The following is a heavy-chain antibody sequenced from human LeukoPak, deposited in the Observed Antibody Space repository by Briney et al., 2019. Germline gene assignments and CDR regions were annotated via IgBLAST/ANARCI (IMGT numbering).Heavy chain of an antibody. CDR2: IYYSGST. D-gene: IGHD2-2*01. J-gene: IGHJ4*02. CDR3: ARSVVPAATLGY. Sequence: SETLSLTCTVSGGSISSYYWSWIRQPPGKGLEWIGYIYYSGSTNYNPSLKSRVTISVDTSKNQFSLKLSSVTAADTAVYYCARSVVPAATLGYWGQGTLVTVSS. CDR1: GGSISSYY. V-gene: IGHV4-59*01.